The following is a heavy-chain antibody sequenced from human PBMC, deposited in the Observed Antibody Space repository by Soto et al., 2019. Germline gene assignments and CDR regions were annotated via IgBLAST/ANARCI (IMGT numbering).Heavy chain of an antibody. CDR3: ARDIVVVVAATPHYYYGMDV. V-gene: IGHV1-18*01. Sequence: QVQLVQSGAEVKKPGASVKVSCKASGYTFTSYGISWVRQAPGQGLEWMGWISAYNGNTNYAQKLQGRVTMTTDTSTSTAYMELRSLRSDDTAVYYCARDIVVVVAATPHYYYGMDVWGQRTTVTVSS. D-gene: IGHD2-15*01. CDR1: GYTFTSYG. J-gene: IGHJ6*02. CDR2: ISAYNGNT.